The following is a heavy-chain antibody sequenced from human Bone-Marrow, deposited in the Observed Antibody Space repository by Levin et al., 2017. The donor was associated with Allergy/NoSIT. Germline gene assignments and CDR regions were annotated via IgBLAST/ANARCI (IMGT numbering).Heavy chain of an antibody. D-gene: IGHD1/OR15-1a*01. CDR2: ISSRGTTM. V-gene: IGHV3-11*01. CDR1: GFTLSDYY. Sequence: GESLKISCAASGFTLSDYYMSWIRQAPGKGLEWVSYISSRGTTMYLADSVKGRFTISRDNAKNSLSLQMNSLRADDTAVYYCARDMNKAHYNYGLDVWGQGTTVTVSS. J-gene: IGHJ6*02. CDR3: ARDMNKAHYNYGLDV.